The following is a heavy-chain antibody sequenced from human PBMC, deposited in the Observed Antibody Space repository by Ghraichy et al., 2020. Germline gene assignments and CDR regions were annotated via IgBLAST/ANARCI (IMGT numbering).Heavy chain of an antibody. CDR3: ARLSSYSGGCAAVDF. CDR2: IYYGGST. J-gene: IGHJ4*02. D-gene: IGHD1-26*01. Sequence: SETLSLTCTVSGESVSSRSYYWGWVRQPPGKGLEWIATIYYGGSTYYNPSLKSRVTISLATSKNQFSLSLTSVSAADTAKYYCARLSSYSGGCAAVDFWGQGTLVTVSS. CDR1: GESVSSRSYY. V-gene: IGHV4-39*07.